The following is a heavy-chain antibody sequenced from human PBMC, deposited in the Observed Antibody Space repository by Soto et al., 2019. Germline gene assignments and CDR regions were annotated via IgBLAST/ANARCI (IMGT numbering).Heavy chain of an antibody. D-gene: IGHD2-15*01. V-gene: IGHV3-7*01. J-gene: IGHJ5*02. CDR2: IKEDGSEK. Sequence: EVQLVESGGGLVQPGGSLRLSCAASGFTFSSYWMSWVRQAPGKGPEWVANIKEDGSEKNYVDSVKGRFTISRDNAKNSLYMQMNSLRAEDTAVYYCATARYIGPCGQGTLVTVSS. CDR3: ATARYIGP. CDR1: GFTFSSYW.